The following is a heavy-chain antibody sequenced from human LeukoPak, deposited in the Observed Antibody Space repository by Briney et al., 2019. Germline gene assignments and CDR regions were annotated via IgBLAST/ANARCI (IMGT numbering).Heavy chain of an antibody. Sequence: ASVKVSCKASGYTFTSYDINWVRHAPGQGLEWMGWMNPNSGNTGYAQKFQGRVTMTRNTSISTAYMELSSLRSEDTAVYYCARGNVVVPAAPADYYYYMDVWGKGTTVTVSS. D-gene: IGHD2-2*01. J-gene: IGHJ6*03. CDR1: GYTFTSYD. V-gene: IGHV1-8*01. CDR3: ARGNVVVPAAPADYYYYMDV. CDR2: MNPNSGNT.